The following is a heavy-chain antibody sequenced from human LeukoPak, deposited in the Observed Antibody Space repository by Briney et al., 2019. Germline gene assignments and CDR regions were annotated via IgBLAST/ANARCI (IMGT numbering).Heavy chain of an antibody. CDR2: IIPIFGTA. J-gene: IGHJ5*02. CDR3: ARGLVGYQLLYSCDP. CDR1: GGTFSSYA. V-gene: IGHV1-69*13. Sequence: SVKVSCKASGGTFSSYAISWVRQAPGQGLEWMGGIIPIFGTANYAQKFQGRATITADESTSTAYMELSSLRSEDTAVYYCARGLVGYQLLYSCDPWGQGTLVTVSS. D-gene: IGHD2-2*01.